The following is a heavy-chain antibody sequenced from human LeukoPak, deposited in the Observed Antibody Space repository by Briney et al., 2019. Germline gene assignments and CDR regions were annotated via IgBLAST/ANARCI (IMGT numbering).Heavy chain of an antibody. Sequence: PGGSLRLSCAASGFTFSDYYMSWVRQAPGKGLEWVANIKQDGSEKYYVDSVKGRFTISRDNAKNSLYLQMNSLRAEDTAVYYCARDWGYDYVWGSYDYFDYWGQGTLVTVSS. CDR2: IKQDGSEK. D-gene: IGHD3-16*01. CDR3: ARDWGYDYVWGSYDYFDY. CDR1: GFTFSDYY. V-gene: IGHV3-7*03. J-gene: IGHJ4*02.